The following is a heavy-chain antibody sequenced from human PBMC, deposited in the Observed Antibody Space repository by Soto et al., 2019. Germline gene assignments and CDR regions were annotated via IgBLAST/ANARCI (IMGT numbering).Heavy chain of an antibody. Sequence: LSLTCNMSGDSYSISTYSWSWIRQPPGKALQWIGFIYQSGVTSYNPSLASRVSISLDRSNNQCSLKLKSVTAADTAVYFCAGMPYTSGLRFDPWGPGTLVTVSS. D-gene: IGHD6-19*01. J-gene: IGHJ5*02. CDR2: IYQSGVT. CDR3: AGMPYTSGLRFDP. V-gene: IGHV4-30-2*01. CDR1: GDSYSISTYS.